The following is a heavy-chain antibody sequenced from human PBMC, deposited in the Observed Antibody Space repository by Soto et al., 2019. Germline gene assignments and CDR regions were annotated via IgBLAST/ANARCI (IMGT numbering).Heavy chain of an antibody. D-gene: IGHD3-16*02. J-gene: IGHJ6*02. V-gene: IGHV1-69*13. CDR2: IFPKFGTT. CDR1: GDTDTNYV. CDR3: EAEMTFGKLSVV. Sequence: WASVKVSCKASGDTDTNYVISWVRQAPGQGLEWMGGIFPKFGTTYSAQKLQDRLTITADESTSTVYMQLCSLRLDDTAVYYCEAEMTFGKLSVVWGQGTTVTVSS.